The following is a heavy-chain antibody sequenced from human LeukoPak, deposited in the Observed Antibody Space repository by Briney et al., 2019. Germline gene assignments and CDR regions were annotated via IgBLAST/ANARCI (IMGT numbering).Heavy chain of an antibody. CDR3: ARHSDYYDSSGPFQH. D-gene: IGHD3-22*01. CDR1: GGTFSSYA. J-gene: IGHJ1*01. CDR2: IIPIFGTA. Sequence: SVEVSCKASGGTFSSYAISWVRQAPGQGLEWMGGIIPIFGTANYAQKFQGRVTITTDESTSTAYMELSSLRSEDTAVYYCARHSDYYDSSGPFQHWGQGTLVTVSS. V-gene: IGHV1-69*05.